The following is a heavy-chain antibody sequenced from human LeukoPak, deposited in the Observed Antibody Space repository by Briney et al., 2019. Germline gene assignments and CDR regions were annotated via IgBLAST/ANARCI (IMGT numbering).Heavy chain of an antibody. CDR3: VSRKKVMATGAFDY. CDR2: IYPGDSDT. Sequence: PGESLKISCKGSGYSFTTYWIGWVRQMPGKGLEWMGIIYPGDSDTRYSPSFQGQVTISAEKSITTAYLQWSSLKASDTAMYYCVSRKKVMATGAFDYWGQGTLVTVSS. D-gene: IGHD5-24*01. CDR1: GYSFTTYW. J-gene: IGHJ4*02. V-gene: IGHV5-51*01.